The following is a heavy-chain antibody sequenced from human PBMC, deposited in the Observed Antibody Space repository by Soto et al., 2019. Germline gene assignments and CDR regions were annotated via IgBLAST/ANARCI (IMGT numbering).Heavy chain of an antibody. CDR2: IRTSVGDT. CDR1: GFTFSSYA. D-gene: IGHD4-17*01. J-gene: IGHJ4*02. V-gene: IGHV3-23*01. Sequence: EVQLLESGGDLVQPGGSLRLSCAASGFTFSSYAMNWVRQAPGMGLEWVSTIRTSVGDTYYAASVKGRFTISRDNSKSTVYLHLNSLRAEDTAIYYCAKDPTYDYGYFDSWGQGTLVTVSS. CDR3: AKDPTYDYGYFDS.